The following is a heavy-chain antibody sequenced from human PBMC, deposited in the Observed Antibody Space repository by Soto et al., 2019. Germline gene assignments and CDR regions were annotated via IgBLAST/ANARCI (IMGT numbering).Heavy chain of an antibody. Sequence: SETLSLTCTVSGGSISSYYWSWIRQPPGKGLEWIGYIYYSGSTYYNPSLKSRVTISVDTSKNQFSLKLSSVTAADTAVYYCARDSPTYYYDSSGYYYYYFDYWGQGTLVTVSS. CDR1: GGSISSYY. D-gene: IGHD3-22*01. CDR3: ARDSPTYYYDSSGYYYYYFDY. V-gene: IGHV4-30-4*08. J-gene: IGHJ4*02. CDR2: IYYSGST.